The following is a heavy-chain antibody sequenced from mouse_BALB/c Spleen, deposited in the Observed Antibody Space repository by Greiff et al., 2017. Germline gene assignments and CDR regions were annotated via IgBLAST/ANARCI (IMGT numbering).Heavy chain of an antibody. CDR2: ISYSGST. CDR3: ARVLRYDAMDY. D-gene: IGHD1-1*01. V-gene: IGHV3-2*02. J-gene: IGHJ4*01. CDR1: GYSITSDYA. Sequence: EVMLVESGPGLVKPSQSLSLTCTVTGYSITSDYAWNWIRQFPGNKLEWMGYISYSGSTSYNPSLKSRISITRDTSKNQFFLQLNSVTTEDTATYYCARVLRYDAMDYWGQGTSVTVSS.